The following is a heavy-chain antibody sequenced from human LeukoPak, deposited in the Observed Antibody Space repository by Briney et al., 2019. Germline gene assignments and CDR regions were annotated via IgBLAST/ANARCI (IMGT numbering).Heavy chain of an antibody. CDR3: GGGYYTDDAFDI. J-gene: IGHJ3*02. CDR2: FDPEDGET. Sequence: ASVKVSCKVSGCTLTELSMHWVRQAPGKGLEWMGGFDPEDGETIYAQKFQGRVTMTEDTSTDTAYMELSSLRSEDTAVYYCGGGYYTDDAFDIWGQGTMVTVSS. V-gene: IGHV1-24*01. D-gene: IGHD3-10*01. CDR1: GCTLTELS.